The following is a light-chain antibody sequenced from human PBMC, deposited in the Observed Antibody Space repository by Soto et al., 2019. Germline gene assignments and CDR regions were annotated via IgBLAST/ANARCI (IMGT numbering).Light chain of an antibody. CDR2: EVS. CDR1: SSDVGGYNF. Sequence: QSVLTQPAPVSGSPGQSITISCTGTSSDVGGYNFVSWYQQRPGKAPKLMIYEVSDRPSGVSNRFSGSKSGNTASLTISGLQAEDEADYYCSSYTRSSTLVFGRGTKLTVL. CDR3: SSYTRSSTLV. V-gene: IGLV2-14*01. J-gene: IGLJ2*01.